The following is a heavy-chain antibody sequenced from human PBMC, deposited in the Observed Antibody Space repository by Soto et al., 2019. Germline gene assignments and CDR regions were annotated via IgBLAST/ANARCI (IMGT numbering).Heavy chain of an antibody. J-gene: IGHJ6*03. CDR1: GFTFSSYA. V-gene: IGHV3-23*01. Sequence: AGGSLRLSCAASGFTFSSYAMSWVRQAPGKGLEWVSAISGSGGSTYYADSVKGRFTISRDNSKNTLYLQMDSLRAEDTAVYYCAKASPYYYYMDVWGKGTTVTVSS. CDR3: AKASPYYYYMDV. CDR2: ISGSGGST.